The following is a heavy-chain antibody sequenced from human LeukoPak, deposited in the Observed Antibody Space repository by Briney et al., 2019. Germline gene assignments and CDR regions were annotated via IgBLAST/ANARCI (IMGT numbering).Heavy chain of an antibody. J-gene: IGHJ4*02. CDR2: IHPGDSDT. D-gene: IGHD2/OR15-2a*01. Sequence: GESLKISCKGSGYSFPNYWIGWVRQTPGKGLEWMGNIHPGDSDTRYSPSFQGQVTISADKSINTAYQQWGSVEASDTAMYYCATHLSNTDNYWGQGTLVTVSS. CDR3: ATHLSNTDNY. CDR1: GYSFPNYW. V-gene: IGHV5-51*01.